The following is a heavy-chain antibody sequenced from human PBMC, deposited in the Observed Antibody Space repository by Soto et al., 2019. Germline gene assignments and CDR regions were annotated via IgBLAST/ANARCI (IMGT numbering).Heavy chain of an antibody. D-gene: IGHD2-2*01. Sequence: QITLKESGPPLVKPTQTLTLTCTFSGFSLSSTGVSVGWIRQPPGKALEWLALIYWDDDKRYRPSLKSRLTIPKDPSQKQVVITMTPNDHLHTATYYCVLSYCSRTSWYVRDLWGPGTLVRLSS. V-gene: IGHV2-5*02. J-gene: IGHJ5*02. CDR3: VLSYCSRTSWYVRDL. CDR1: GFSLSSTGVS. CDR2: IYWDDDK.